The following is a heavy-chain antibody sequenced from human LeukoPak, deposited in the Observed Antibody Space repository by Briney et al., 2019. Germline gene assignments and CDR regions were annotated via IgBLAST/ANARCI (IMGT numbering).Heavy chain of an antibody. CDR2: IYYSGNSGRT. Sequence: SEALSLTCTFSGASISNYFWSWIRQPPGMGLEWIGFIYYSGNSGRTTYSPSLKNRVTISLDTSKNQLSLKLTSVTTADTAVYYCARYYYVPPDAFDIWGQGTMVTVSS. CDR1: GASISNYF. CDR3: ARYYYVPPDAFDI. J-gene: IGHJ3*02. V-gene: IGHV4-59*01. D-gene: IGHD3-10*02.